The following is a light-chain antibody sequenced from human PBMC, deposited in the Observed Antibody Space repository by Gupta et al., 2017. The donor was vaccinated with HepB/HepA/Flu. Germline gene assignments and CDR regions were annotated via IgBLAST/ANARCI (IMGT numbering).Light chain of an antibody. CDR3: RQYKHWPPST. J-gene: IGKJ1*01. Sequence: DVVMTQFPVSLPVTLGQPASISCRSSRSLVYSDGIAYLNWFQQKQGQAPRRLIYNASKRDAGVADRFSGSGWGNNVTLKISSGEEEDIAGYYCRQYKHWPPSTFGQGTMVDIK. V-gene: IGKV2-30*01. CDR2: NAS. CDR1: RSLVYSDGIAY.